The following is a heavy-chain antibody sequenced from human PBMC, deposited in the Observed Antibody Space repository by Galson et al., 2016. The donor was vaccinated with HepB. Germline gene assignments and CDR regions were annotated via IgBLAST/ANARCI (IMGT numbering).Heavy chain of an antibody. CDR2: ISYDGSIE. J-gene: IGHJ6*02. Sequence: SLRLSCAASGFTFSSYPMHWVRQAPGKGLEWVAVISYDGSIEYYADSVKGRFTIPRDNPKNTVYLQMNSLRPEETAVYYCARGSAAGTWGYGMGVWGQGTTVSVSS. V-gene: IGHV3-30*04. CDR1: GFTFSSYP. D-gene: IGHD6-13*01. CDR3: ARGSAAGTWGYGMGV.